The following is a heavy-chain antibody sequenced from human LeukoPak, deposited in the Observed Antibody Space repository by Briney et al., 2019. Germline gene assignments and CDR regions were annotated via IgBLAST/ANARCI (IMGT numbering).Heavy chain of an antibody. CDR1: GFTFSSYS. V-gene: IGHV3-21*01. CDR3: ARESWVVPAAIRFPYMDV. D-gene: IGHD2-2*02. CDR2: ISSSSSYI. Sequence: GGSLRLSCAASGFTFSSYSMNWVRQAPGKGLEWVSSISSSSSYIYYADSVKGRFTISRDNAKNSLYLQMNSLRAEDTAVYYCARESWVVPAAIRFPYMDVWGKGTTVTVSS. J-gene: IGHJ6*03.